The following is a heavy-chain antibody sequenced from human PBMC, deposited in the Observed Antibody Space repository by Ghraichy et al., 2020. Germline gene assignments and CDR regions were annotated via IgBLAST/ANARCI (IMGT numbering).Heavy chain of an antibody. CDR2: IMADGSRR. D-gene: IGHD1-26*01. CDR1: GFSFSSHW. CDR3: ARDGLVGTLIAHDY. J-gene: IGHJ4*02. V-gene: IGHV3-7*03. Sequence: GGSLRLSCAASGFSFSSHWMSWVRQAPGKGLEWVANIMADGSRRDYVDSVKGRFTVSRDNAKNSLYLQMSSLRVEDTAVYYCARDGLVGTLIAHDYWGQGTLVTVST.